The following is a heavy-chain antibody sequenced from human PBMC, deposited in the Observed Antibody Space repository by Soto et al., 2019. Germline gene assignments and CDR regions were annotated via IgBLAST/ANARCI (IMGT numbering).Heavy chain of an antibody. CDR3: AKHSGYYDYDS. J-gene: IGHJ4*02. CDR1: GGSISSAY. CDR2: IDYSGST. Sequence: SETLSLTCIVSGGSISSAYWSWIRQPPGKGLEWIAYIDYSGSTHPNPSLKGRVTMSLDTSKNQFSLKLSSVTASDTAVYFCAKHSGYYDYDSWGQGTRVTV. D-gene: IGHD5-12*01. V-gene: IGHV4-59*03.